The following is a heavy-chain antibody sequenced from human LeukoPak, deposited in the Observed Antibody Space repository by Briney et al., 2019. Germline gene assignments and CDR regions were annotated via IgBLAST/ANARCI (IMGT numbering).Heavy chain of an antibody. D-gene: IGHD3-10*01. V-gene: IGHV4-39*07. CDR2: SGST. CDR3: ARDPLPYYYGSGSYHFDY. J-gene: IGHJ4*02. Sequence: SGSTYYNPSLKSRVTISVDTSKNQFSLKLSSVTAADTAVYYCARDPLPYYYGSGSYHFDYWGQGTLVTVSS.